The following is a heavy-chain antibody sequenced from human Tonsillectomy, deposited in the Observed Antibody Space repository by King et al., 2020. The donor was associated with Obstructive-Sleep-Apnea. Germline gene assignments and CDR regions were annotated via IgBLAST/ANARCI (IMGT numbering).Heavy chain of an antibody. CDR1: GFSFNNYV. D-gene: IGHD1-26*01. Sequence: VQLVESGGGVVQPGRSLRLSCVAFGFSFNNYVMHWGRQMLGTGREWVTFIRYAGSNKEYANSVNGGFTISRDNSKNTLYVQMNSLRTEDTAVYYCATLSGATSGAFDIWGQGTMVTVSS. V-gene: IGHV3-30*02. CDR3: ATLSGATSGAFDI. CDR2: IRYAGSNK. J-gene: IGHJ3*02.